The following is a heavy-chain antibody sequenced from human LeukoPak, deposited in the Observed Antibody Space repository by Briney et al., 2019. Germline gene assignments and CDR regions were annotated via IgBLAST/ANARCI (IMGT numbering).Heavy chain of an antibody. CDR3: ARAIRRQVDYFDY. Sequence: GGSLRLSCAASGFTFSSYSMTWVRQAPGKGLEWVSSISSSSSYIYYADSVKGRFTISRDNAKNSLYLQMNSQRAEDTAVYYCARAIRRQVDYFDYWGQGTLVTVSS. V-gene: IGHV3-21*01. CDR1: GFTFSSYS. J-gene: IGHJ4*02. CDR2: ISSSSSYI.